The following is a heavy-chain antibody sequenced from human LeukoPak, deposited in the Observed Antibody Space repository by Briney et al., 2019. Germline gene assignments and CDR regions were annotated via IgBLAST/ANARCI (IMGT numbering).Heavy chain of an antibody. D-gene: IGHD3-22*01. J-gene: IGHJ4*02. Sequence: ASVKVSCKASGYTFTSYDINWVRQATGQGLEWIGWMNPNSGNTGYAQKLQGRVTLTRNNSINTAYMELSSLRSEDTAVYYCARGPYDSRGYRFASWSQGTLVTVPS. CDR2: MNPNSGNT. CDR1: GYTFTSYD. CDR3: ARGPYDSRGYRFAS. V-gene: IGHV1-8*01.